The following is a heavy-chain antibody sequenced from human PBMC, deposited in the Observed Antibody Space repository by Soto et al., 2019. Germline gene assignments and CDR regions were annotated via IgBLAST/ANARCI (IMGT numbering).Heavy chain of an antibody. D-gene: IGHD2-15*01. Sequence: QVQLVESGGGVVQPGRSLRLSCAASGFIFSSYGMHWVRQAPGKGLEWVAVIWYDGSKKYYADSVKGRFTISRDNSKNTLYFQMNSLRAEDTAVYYCARISGYCSGGSCPAVFDYWGQGTLVTVSS. CDR3: ARISGYCSGGSCPAVFDY. CDR1: GFIFSSYG. J-gene: IGHJ4*02. CDR2: IWYDGSKK. V-gene: IGHV3-33*01.